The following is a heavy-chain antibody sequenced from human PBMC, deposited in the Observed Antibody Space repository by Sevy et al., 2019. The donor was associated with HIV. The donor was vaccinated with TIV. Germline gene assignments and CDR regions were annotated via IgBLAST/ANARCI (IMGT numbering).Heavy chain of an antibody. D-gene: IGHD2-21*01. CDR3: ARLYSCGGSCYYFDL. CDR1: GYSFTSRY. J-gene: IGHJ4*02. V-gene: IGHV1-46*01. Sequence: ASVKVSCKASGYSFTSRYLHWVRQAPGQGLEWMGQINPGGGAPIYAQKFQGRVSMTSDTSTRTMYMDVSGLRSEDTAMYYCARLYSCGGSCYYFDLWGQGTLVTVSS. CDR2: INPGGGAP.